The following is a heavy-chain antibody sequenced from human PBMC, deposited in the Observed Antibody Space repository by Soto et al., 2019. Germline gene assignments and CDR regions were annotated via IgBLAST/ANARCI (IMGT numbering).Heavy chain of an antibody. CDR3: AGGFSPEVRGGDDY. Sequence: QVQLVQSGAEVKKPGASVKVSCQASGYTFTSYDINWVRQATGQGLEWMGWMNPNNTNTGYAQKFQGRLTMTRNTAMDTAYTELRSRTTANTPVYYCAGGFSPEVRGGDDYWGQGTLVTASS. D-gene: IGHD3-10*01. CDR1: GYTFTSYD. J-gene: IGHJ4*02. CDR2: MNPNNTNT. V-gene: IGHV1-8*01.